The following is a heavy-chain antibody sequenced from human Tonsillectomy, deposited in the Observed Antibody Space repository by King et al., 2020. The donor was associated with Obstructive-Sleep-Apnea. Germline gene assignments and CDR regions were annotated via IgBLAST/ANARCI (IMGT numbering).Heavy chain of an antibody. D-gene: IGHD1-26*01. CDR3: ARNTEHYYYYGMDV. Sequence: QLQESGPGLVKPSETLSLTCTVSGDSISSYYWSWIRQPPGKGLEWIRYIHYSGSTKYNPSHKMRVTISVVPSKNQFSLKPSSVTAADTAVYYCARNTEHYYYYGMDVWGQGTTVTVSS. J-gene: IGHJ6*02. CDR1: GDSISSYY. CDR2: IHYSGST. V-gene: IGHV4-59*08.